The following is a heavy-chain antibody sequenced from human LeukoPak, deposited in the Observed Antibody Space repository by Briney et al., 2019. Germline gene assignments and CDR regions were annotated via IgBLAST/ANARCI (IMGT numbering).Heavy chain of an antibody. CDR2: IIPIFGTA. CDR1: GGTFSSYA. V-gene: IGHV1-69*05. J-gene: IGHJ3*02. CDR3: ARETRSPI. Sequence: SVKVSCKASGGTFSSYAISWVRQAPGQGLEWMGGIIPIFGTANYAQKLQGRVTMTTDTSTSTAYMELRSLRSDDTAVYYCARETRSPIWGQGTMVTVSS.